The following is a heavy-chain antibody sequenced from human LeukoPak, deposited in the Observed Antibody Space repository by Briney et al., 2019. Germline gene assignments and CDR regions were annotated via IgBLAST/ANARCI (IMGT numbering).Heavy chain of an antibody. D-gene: IGHD3-10*01. V-gene: IGHV3-48*01. J-gene: IGHJ4*02. CDR3: ARVVRGVNYYLDY. CDR2: ISISSSTI. Sequence: GGSLRLSCAASGFTFSSYSMNWVRQPPGKGLEWVSYISISSSTIYYADSVKGRFTISRDNAKNSLYLQMNSLRAEDTAVYYCARVVRGVNYYLDYWGQGTLVTVSS. CDR1: GFTFSSYS.